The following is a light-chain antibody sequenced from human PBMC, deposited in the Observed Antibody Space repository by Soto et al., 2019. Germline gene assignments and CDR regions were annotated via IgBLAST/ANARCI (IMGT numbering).Light chain of an antibody. CDR3: STYADDNIFV. CDR1: STDVGFYNY. V-gene: IGLV2-8*01. J-gene: IGLJ1*01. CDR2: EVS. Sequence: QSVLAQPPSASGSPGQSVTISCTGTSTDVGFYNYVSWYQQHPNKAPKLLIFEVSKRPSGVPDRFSGSKSGNTASLTVSGLQAEDEADYYCSTYADDNIFVFGTGTKVTVL.